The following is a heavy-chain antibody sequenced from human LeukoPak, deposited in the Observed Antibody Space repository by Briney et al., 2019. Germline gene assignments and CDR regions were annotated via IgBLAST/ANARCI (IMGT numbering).Heavy chain of an antibody. CDR1: GYTFISYG. D-gene: IGHD5-18*01. CDR3: ARERYSYAKQYYYMDV. J-gene: IGHJ6*03. Sequence: GASVMVSCKASGYTFISYGISWVRQAPGQGLEWMGGISADNGNTNYAQKFQGRATMTTDTSTSTAYMELRSLRSDDTAVYYCARERYSYAKQYYYMDVWGKGTTVTISS. CDR2: ISADNGNT. V-gene: IGHV1-18*01.